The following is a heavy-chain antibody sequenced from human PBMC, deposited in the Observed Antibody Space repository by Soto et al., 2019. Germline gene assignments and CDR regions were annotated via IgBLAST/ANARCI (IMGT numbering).Heavy chain of an antibody. CDR1: GFTFSTYA. CDR3: AKDLRSSTNYDYGMDV. CDR2: ISASGGST. Sequence: EVQLLESGGGLVQPGGSLRLSCAASGFTFSTYAMSWVRQAPGKGLEWVSVISASGGSTFYADSVKGRFTVSRDNSRNTLYLQVISQRVEDTAVYYCAKDLRSSTNYDYGMDVWGQGTTVTVSS. V-gene: IGHV3-23*01. D-gene: IGHD1-1*01. J-gene: IGHJ6*02.